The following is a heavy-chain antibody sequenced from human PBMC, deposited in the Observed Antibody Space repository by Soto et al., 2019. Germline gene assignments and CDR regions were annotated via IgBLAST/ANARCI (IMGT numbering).Heavy chain of an antibody. CDR2: IYHSGST. V-gene: IGHV4-59*04. D-gene: IGHD5-12*01. CDR1: GGSISPYY. J-gene: IGHJ4*02. CDR3: AAGGGLPRYY. Sequence: TSETLSLTCTVSGGSISPYYLSWIRQPPGKGLEWIGYIYHSGSTYYNPSLKSRVTISVDRSKNQFSLKLSSVTAADTAVYYCAAGGGLPRYYWGQGTLVTVSS.